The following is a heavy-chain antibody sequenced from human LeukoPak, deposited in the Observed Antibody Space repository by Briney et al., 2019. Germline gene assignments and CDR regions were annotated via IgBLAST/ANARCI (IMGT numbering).Heavy chain of an antibody. CDR3: ARLSSGIAVAGTWVDY. CDR1: GFTFSSYE. V-gene: IGHV3-48*03. Sequence: GGSLRLSCAASGFTFSSYEMNWVRQAPGKGLEWVSYISSSGSTIYYADSVKGRFTISRDNAKNSLYLQMNSLRAEDTAVYYCARLSSGIAVAGTWVDYWGQGTLVTVSS. D-gene: IGHD6-19*01. CDR2: ISSSGSTI. J-gene: IGHJ4*02.